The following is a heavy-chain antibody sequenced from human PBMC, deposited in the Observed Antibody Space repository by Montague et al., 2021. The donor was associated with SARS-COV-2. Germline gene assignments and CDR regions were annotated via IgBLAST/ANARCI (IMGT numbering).Heavy chain of an antibody. J-gene: IGHJ6*02. CDR2: ISSSGGGSTK. Sequence: SLRLSCSASGFIFSSYEMNWVRQAPGKGLEWISYISSSGGGSTKXYTDLVKGRFTISRDNAKNSLYLQMNSLRVEDTAIYYCARDRDWDDWCGMDVWGQGTTVTVSS. CDR1: GFIFSSYE. CDR3: ARDRDWDDWCGMDV. D-gene: IGHD2-21*01. V-gene: IGHV3-48*03.